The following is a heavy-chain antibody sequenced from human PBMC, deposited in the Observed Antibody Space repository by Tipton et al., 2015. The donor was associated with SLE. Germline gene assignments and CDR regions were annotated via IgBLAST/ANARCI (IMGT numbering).Heavy chain of an antibody. D-gene: IGHD3-10*01. CDR3: ARRWVQTVFDY. V-gene: IGHV5-51*03. J-gene: IGHJ4*02. CDR1: GYSFTNSW. Sequence: QSGPEVKKPGEALQISCKTSGYSFTNSWIVWFRHMPGKGLECMGMIDPSDSDTRYNPSFQGHVSMSIDRSTTTAYLQWRSLKASDTAMYFCARRWVQTVFDYWGQGTLVTDSS. CDR2: IDPSDSDT.